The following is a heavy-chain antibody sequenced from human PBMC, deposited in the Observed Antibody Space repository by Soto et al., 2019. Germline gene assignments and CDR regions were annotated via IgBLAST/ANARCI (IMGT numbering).Heavy chain of an antibody. CDR2: ISSSSSYI. V-gene: IGHV3-21*01. J-gene: IGHJ4*02. CDR1: GFTFSSYS. CDR3: ARDPGRYYFDY. Sequence: GGSLRLSCAASGFTFSSYSMNWVRQAPGKGLEWVSSISSSSSYIYYADSVKGRFTISRDNAKNSLYLQMNSLRAEDTAVYYCARDPGRYYFDYWGQGTLVTVSS. D-gene: IGHD3-10*01.